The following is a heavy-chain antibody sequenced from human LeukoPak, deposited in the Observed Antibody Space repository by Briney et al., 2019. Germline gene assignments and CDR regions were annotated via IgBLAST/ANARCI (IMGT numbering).Heavy chain of an antibody. V-gene: IGHV4-30-2*01. J-gene: IGHJ4*02. Sequence: SETLSLTCAVPGGSISSGGYSWSWIRQPPGKGLEWIGYIYHSGSTYYNPSLKSRVTISVDRSKNQFSLKLSSVTAADTAVYYCAREGWQKAADYFDYGGQETRVTVSS. CDR1: GGSISSGGYS. D-gene: IGHD6-19*01. CDR2: IYHSGST. CDR3: AREGWQKAADYFDY.